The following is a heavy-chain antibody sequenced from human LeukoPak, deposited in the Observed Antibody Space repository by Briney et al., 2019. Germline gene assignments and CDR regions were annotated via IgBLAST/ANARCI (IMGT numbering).Heavy chain of an antibody. CDR1: GFTFSSYA. CDR2: ISYDGSNK. J-gene: IGHJ4*02. V-gene: IGHV3-30-3*01. CDR3: ARVRSGGSCYDY. D-gene: IGHD2-15*01. Sequence: GGSLRLSCAASGFTFSSYAMHWVRQAPGKGLEWVAVISYDGSNKYYADSVKGRFTISRDNSKNTLYLQMNSLRAEDTAVYYCARVRSGGSCYDYWGQGTLVTVSS.